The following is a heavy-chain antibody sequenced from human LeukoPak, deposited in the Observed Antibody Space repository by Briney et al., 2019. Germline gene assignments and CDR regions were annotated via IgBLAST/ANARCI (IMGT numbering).Heavy chain of an antibody. Sequence: SVKVSCKASGGTFSSYAISWVRQAPGQGLEWMGGIIPIFGTANYAQKFQGRVTITADESTSTAYMELSSLRSEDTAVYYCARDSGYSYGLHTDAFDIWGQGTMVTVSS. CDR3: ARDSGYSYGLHTDAFDI. D-gene: IGHD5-18*01. V-gene: IGHV1-69*13. CDR2: IIPIFGTA. CDR1: GGTFSSYA. J-gene: IGHJ3*02.